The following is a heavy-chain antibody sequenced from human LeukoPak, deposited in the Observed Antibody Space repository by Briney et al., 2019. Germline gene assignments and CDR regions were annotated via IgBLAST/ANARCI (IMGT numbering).Heavy chain of an antibody. D-gene: IGHD3-10*01. J-gene: IGHJ5*02. CDR2: INHSGST. CDR3: ATGRCRGLNYYGSGSYSFDP. V-gene: IGHV4-34*01. CDR1: GGSFSGYY. Sequence: SDTLSLTCAVYGGSFSGYYWSWLRQPPGKGLEWIGEINHSGSTNYNPSLKSRVTISLDTSKKQFSLTLSSVPAADTAVYYCATGRCRGLNYYGSGSYSFDPWGQGTLVTVSS.